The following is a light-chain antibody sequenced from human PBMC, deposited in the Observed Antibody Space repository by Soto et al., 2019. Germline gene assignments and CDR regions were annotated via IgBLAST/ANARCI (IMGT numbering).Light chain of an antibody. J-gene: IGKJ4*01. CDR2: GAT. Sequence: EIVLTQSPGTLSLSPGERATLSCRASQTVSSNYLAWYQQKPGQAPRLLIHGATTRATGIPARFSGSGSGTEFTLTISSLQSEDFAVYYCQQYNNRPPLTFGGGTKVDI. V-gene: IGKV3-15*01. CDR3: QQYNNRPPLT. CDR1: QTVSSN.